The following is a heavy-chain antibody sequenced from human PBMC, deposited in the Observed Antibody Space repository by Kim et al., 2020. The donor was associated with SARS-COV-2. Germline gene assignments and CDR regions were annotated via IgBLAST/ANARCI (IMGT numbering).Heavy chain of an antibody. CDR3: ARRRYDYWSASADEFDC. CDR1: GASVITSQYY. CDR2: LYFGGNT. V-gene: IGHV4-39*01. D-gene: IGHD3-3*01. Sequence: SETLSLTCTVSGASVITSQYYWAWSRQPPGKGLEWIATLYFGGNTNYNSALKSRITMSVDATKSQFCLTLSSVTVAGPAVYYCARRRYDYWSASADEFDCWSQGSLLT. J-gene: IGHJ4*03.